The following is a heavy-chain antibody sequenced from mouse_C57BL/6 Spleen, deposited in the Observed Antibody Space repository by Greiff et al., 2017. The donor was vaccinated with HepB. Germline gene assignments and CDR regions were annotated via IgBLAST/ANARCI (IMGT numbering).Heavy chain of an antibody. CDR3: ARAVVEYYFDY. D-gene: IGHD1-1*01. V-gene: IGHV1-54*01. CDR2: INPGSGGT. Sequence: VQLQQSGAELVRPGTSVKVSCKASGYAFTNYLIEWVKQRPGQGLEWIGVINPGSGGTNYNEKFKGKATLTADKSSSTAYMQLSSLTSEDSAVYSCARAVVEYYFDYWGQGTTLTVSS. CDR1: GYAFTNYL. J-gene: IGHJ2*01.